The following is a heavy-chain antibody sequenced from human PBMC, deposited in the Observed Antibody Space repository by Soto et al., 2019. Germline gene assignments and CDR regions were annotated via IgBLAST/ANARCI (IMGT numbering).Heavy chain of an antibody. CDR1: GYTFTSYY. J-gene: IGHJ4*02. V-gene: IGHV1-46*01. CDR3: ARDDTFGEPRYYFDY. D-gene: IGHD3-10*01. Sequence: ASVKVSCKASGYTFTSYYMHWVRQAPGQGLEWMGIINPSGGSTSYAQKFQGRVTMTRDTSTSTVYMELSSLRSEDTAVYYCARDDTFGEPRYYFDYWGQGTLVTVPS. CDR2: INPSGGST.